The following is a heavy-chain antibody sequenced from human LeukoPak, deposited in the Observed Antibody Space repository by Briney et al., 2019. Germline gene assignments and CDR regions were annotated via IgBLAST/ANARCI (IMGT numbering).Heavy chain of an antibody. Sequence: GGPLRLSCAASEFTISDHCMDWVRQAPGKGLEWVGRTSNKADSYTTYYAASVKGRFTISRDDSKNLLYLQMKSLKAEDTAVYYCTRHYFSDWGQGTLVTVSS. CDR2: TSNKADSYTT. CDR1: EFTISDHC. V-gene: IGHV3-72*01. CDR3: TRHYFSD. J-gene: IGHJ4*02. D-gene: IGHD2-15*01.